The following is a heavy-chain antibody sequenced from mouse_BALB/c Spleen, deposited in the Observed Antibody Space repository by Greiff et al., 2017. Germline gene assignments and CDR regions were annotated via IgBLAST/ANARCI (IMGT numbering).Heavy chain of an antibody. CDR2: ILPGSGST. J-gene: IGHJ1*01. CDR1: GYTFSSYW. CDR3: KRRYYGSSWYFDV. V-gene: IGHV1-9*01. Sequence: VQLVESGAELMKPGASVKISCKATGYTFSSYWIEWVKQRPGHGLEWIGEILPGSGSTNYNEKFKGKATLTADKSSSTAYMQLNSLTSEDSAVYFCKRRYYGSSWYFDVWGAGTTVTVSS. D-gene: IGHD1-1*01.